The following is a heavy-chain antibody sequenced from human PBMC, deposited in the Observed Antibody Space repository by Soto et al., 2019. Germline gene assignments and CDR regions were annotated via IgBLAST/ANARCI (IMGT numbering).Heavy chain of an antibody. CDR1: GFTFSSYA. CDR3: AKWGHYYDSSGYYYGNQTFDY. V-gene: IGHV3-23*01. J-gene: IGHJ4*02. D-gene: IGHD3-22*01. CDR2: ISGSGGST. Sequence: GGSLRLSCAASGFTFSSYAMSWVRQAPGKGLEWVSAISGSGGSTYYADSVKGRFTISRDNSKNTLYLQMNSLRAGDTAVYYCAKWGHYYDSSGYYYGNQTFDYWGQGTLVTVSS.